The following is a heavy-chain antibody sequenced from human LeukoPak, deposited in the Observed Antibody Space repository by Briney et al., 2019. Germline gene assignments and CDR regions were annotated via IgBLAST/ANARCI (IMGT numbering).Heavy chain of an antibody. V-gene: IGHV3-11*01. CDR2: ISSSGSTI. Sequence: LSLTCAVFGASFDGYYWTWIRQSPGKGLEWVSYISSSGSTIYYADSVKGRFTISRDNAKNSLYLQMNSLRAEDTAVYYCARPIAAAGTGWFDPWGQGTLVTVSS. D-gene: IGHD6-13*01. CDR3: ARPIAAAGTGWFDP. J-gene: IGHJ5*02. CDR1: GASFDGYY.